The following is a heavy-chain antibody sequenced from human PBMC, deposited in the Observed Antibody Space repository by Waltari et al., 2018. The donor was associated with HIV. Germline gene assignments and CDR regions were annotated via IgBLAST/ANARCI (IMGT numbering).Heavy chain of an antibody. J-gene: IGHJ6*02. Sequence: QLQLVESGGGVVKPGGSLGVSCEASGFSLNSFSVHWVRRAPGKGLEWVAVMSNDGRKEYYADSVKGRFTISRENSKNTLYLEMNSLRVEDTAVYFCARSWYYDSSPYGMDIWGQGTTVTVSS. CDR3: ARSWYYDSSPYGMDI. D-gene: IGHD3-22*01. CDR1: GFSLNSFS. V-gene: IGHV3-30*01. CDR2: MSNDGRKE.